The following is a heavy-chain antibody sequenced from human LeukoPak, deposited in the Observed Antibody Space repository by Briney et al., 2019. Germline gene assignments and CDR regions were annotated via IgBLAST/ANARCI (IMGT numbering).Heavy chain of an antibody. V-gene: IGHV1-69*05. CDR2: IIPIFGTA. CDR3: ARGYTMTDAFDI. J-gene: IGHJ3*02. Sequence: ASVKVSCKANGGTFSSYAISWVRQAPGQGLEWMGGIIPIFGTANYAQKFQGRVTITTDESTSTAYMELSSLRSEDTAVYYCARGYTMTDAFDIWGQGTMVTVSS. D-gene: IGHD3-22*01. CDR1: GGTFSSYA.